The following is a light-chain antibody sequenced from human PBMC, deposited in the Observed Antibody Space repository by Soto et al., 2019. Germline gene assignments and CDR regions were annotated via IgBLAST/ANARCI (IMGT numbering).Light chain of an antibody. CDR2: GIS. Sequence: ESVLTQSPVTLSLSPGERATLSCRASQSVDNRYFAWYQQKPGQAPRLLIYGISNRATGIPDRFSGSGSGTDFTLTISRLEPEDFVVYYCQQYSTLPHTFGQGTKLEVK. CDR1: QSVDNRY. CDR3: QQYSTLPHT. V-gene: IGKV3-20*01. J-gene: IGKJ2*01.